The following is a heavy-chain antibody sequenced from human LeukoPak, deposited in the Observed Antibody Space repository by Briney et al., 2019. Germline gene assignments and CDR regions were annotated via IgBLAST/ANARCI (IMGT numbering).Heavy chain of an antibody. J-gene: IGHJ6*03. CDR3: ARAGGLDYGSGSYISYYYMDV. D-gene: IGHD3-10*01. CDR1: GFTFSSYA. Sequence: PGGSLRLSCAASGFTFSSYAMSWVRQAPGKGLEWVSYISSSGSTIYYADSVKGRFTISRDNAKNSLYLQMNSLRAEDTAVYYCARAGGLDYGSGSYISYYYMDVWGKGTTVTISS. CDR2: ISSSGSTI. V-gene: IGHV3-48*03.